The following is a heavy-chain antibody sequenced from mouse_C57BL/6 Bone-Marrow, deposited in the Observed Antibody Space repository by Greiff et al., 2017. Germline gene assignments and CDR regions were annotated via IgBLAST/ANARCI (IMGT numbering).Heavy chain of an antibody. J-gene: IGHJ2*01. V-gene: IGHV1-50*01. CDR1: GYTFTSYW. Sequence: QVQLQQPGAELVQPGASVKLSCKASGYTFTSYWMQWVKQRPGQGLEWVGEIDPSDSYTNYHQKVKGKATLTVDTSSSTAYMQLSSLTSEDTAVYYCARWRIILRSFDYWGQGTTLTVSS. CDR3: ARWRIILRSFDY. CDR2: IDPSDSYT. D-gene: IGHD1-1*01.